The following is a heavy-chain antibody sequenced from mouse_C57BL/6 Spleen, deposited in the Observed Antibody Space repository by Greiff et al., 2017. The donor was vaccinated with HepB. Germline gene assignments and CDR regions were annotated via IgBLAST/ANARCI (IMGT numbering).Heavy chain of an antibody. CDR3: ARYYGSPFDY. D-gene: IGHD1-1*01. V-gene: IGHV3-6*01. CDR1: GYSITSGYY. J-gene: IGHJ2*01. CDR2: ISYDGSN. Sequence: VQLQQSGPGLVKPSQSLSLTCSVTGYSITSGYYWNWIRQFPGNKLEWMGYISYDGSNNYNPSLKNRISITRDTSKNQFFLKLNSVTTEDTATYYCARYYGSPFDYWGQGTTLTVSS.